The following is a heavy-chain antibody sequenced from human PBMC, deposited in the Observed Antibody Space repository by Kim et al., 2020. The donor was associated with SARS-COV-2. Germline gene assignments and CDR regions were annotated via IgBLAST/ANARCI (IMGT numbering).Heavy chain of an antibody. Sequence: AQKFQGRVTITADESTSTAYMELSSLRSEDTAVYYCARDRLAAAEGEFDYWGQGTLVTVSS. CDR3: ARDRLAAAEGEFDY. D-gene: IGHD6-13*01. V-gene: IGHV1-69*01. J-gene: IGHJ4*02.